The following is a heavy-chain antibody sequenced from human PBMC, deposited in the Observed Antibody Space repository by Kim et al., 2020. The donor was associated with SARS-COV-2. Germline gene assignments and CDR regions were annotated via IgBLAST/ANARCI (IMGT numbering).Heavy chain of an antibody. CDR1: GFTFSSYG. CDR2: IWYDGSNK. Sequence: GGSLRLSCAASGFTFSSYGMHWVRQAPGKGLEWVAVIWYDGSNKYYADSVKGRFTISRDNSKNTLYLQMNSLRAEDTAVYYCAKGVIRLGGEHDAFDIWGQGTMVTVSS. CDR3: AKGVIRLGGEHDAFDI. J-gene: IGHJ3*02. V-gene: IGHV3-33*06. D-gene: IGHD3-16*01.